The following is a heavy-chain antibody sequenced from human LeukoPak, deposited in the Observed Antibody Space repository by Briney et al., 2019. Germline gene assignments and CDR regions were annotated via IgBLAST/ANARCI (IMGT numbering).Heavy chain of an antibody. J-gene: IGHJ4*02. CDR2: IYYSGST. V-gene: IGHV4-59*01. CDR1: GGSISSYY. D-gene: IGHD4-23*01. Sequence: PSGTLSLTCTVSGGSISSYYWSWVRQPPGKGVEWIGYIYYSGSTNYNPSLKSRVTISVDPSKTQFSLKLSSVTAADTAVYYCARDIRSGGNLDYFDYWGQGTLVTVSS. CDR3: ARDIRSGGNLDYFDY.